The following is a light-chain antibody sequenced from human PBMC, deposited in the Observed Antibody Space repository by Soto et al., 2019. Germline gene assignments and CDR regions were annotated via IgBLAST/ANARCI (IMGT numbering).Light chain of an antibody. CDR3: LQVTHFPWA. CDR1: QSLVHSDGNTH. J-gene: IGKJ1*01. CDR2: MIS. V-gene: IGKV2-24*01. Sequence: DIVMTQTPLSSPVTLGQPASISCTSSQSLVHSDGNTHLSWLHQRPGQPPRLLIHMISKRLAGVADRFSGSVAGTKFTLKISRVEPEDVGIYYCLQVTHFPWAFGQGTKVEAK.